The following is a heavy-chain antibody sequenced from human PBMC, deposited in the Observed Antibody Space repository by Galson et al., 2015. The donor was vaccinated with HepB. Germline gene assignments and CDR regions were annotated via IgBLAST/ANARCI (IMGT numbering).Heavy chain of an antibody. CDR3: ARRNGNDWFDP. CDR1: GYNFNRYA. J-gene: IGHJ5*02. CDR2: INTDTGNP. Sequence: SVKVSCKASGYNFNRYAMNWVRQAPGQGLERMGLINTDTGNPTYAQAFTGRFVFSLDTSVSTAYLQINSLKAEDTAVYYCARRNGNDWFDPWGQGTRVTVSS. D-gene: IGHD5-24*01. V-gene: IGHV7-4-1*02.